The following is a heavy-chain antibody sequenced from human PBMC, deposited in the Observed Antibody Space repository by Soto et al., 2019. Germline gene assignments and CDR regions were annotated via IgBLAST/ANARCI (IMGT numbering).Heavy chain of an antibody. D-gene: IGHD2-2*02. V-gene: IGHV3-48*03. CDR2: ISSSGSTI. J-gene: IGHJ6*02. Sequence: PGGSLRLSCAASGFTFSNYEMNWVRQAPGKGLEWVSYISSSGSTIYYADSVKGRFTISRDNAKNSLYLKMNSLRAEETAVHYCASHKSAHRRVEYQPLYPGTDVWGQGNTVTVYS. CDR3: ASHKSAHRRVEYQPLYPGTDV. CDR1: GFTFSNYE.